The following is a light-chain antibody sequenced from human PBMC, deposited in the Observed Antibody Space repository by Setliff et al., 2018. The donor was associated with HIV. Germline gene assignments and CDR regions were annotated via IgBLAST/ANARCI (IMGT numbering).Light chain of an antibody. CDR3: CSNTGSNTYV. Sequence: QSALAQPRSVSGSPGQSVTISCTGTSSEIADNDYVSWYQQYPGKAPKLMIYDVTKRPSGVSNRFSGSKSGNTASLTISGLQAEDEADYYCCSNTGSNTYVFGSGTKVTVL. V-gene: IGLV2-11*01. CDR1: SSEIADNDY. CDR2: DVT. J-gene: IGLJ1*01.